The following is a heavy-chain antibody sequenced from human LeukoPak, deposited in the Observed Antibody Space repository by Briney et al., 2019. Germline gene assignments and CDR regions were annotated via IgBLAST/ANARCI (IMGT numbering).Heavy chain of an antibody. J-gene: IGHJ3*02. CDR2: IWYDGSNK. D-gene: IGHD3-10*01. V-gene: IGHV3-33*01. Sequence: GGSLRLSCAASGFTFSSYGMHWVRQAPGKGLEGVAVIWYDGSNKYYADSVKGRFTISRDNSKNTLYLQMNSLRAEDTAVYYCARPVSGHDAFDIWGQGTMVTVSS. CDR3: ARPVSGHDAFDI. CDR1: GFTFSSYG.